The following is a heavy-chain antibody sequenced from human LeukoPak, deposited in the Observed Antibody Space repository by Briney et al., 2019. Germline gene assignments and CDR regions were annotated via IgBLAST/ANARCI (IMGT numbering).Heavy chain of an antibody. V-gene: IGHV4-59*01. CDR2: IYNTGST. J-gene: IGHJ6*03. D-gene: IGHD3-3*01. CDR1: GASITSYY. Sequence: SETLSLTCTVSGASITSYYWIWIRQPPGKGLEWIGYIYNTGSTSYNPSLKSRVTISEDTSKNQFSLKLSSVTAADTAVYYCARGGDYDSWSGYSNYYYMDVWGKGTTVTVSS. CDR3: ARGGDYDSWSGYSNYYYMDV.